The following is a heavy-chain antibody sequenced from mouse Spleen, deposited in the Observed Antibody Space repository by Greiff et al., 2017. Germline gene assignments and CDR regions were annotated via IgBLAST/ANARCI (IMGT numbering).Heavy chain of an antibody. CDR3: ARATGTGAMDY. Sequence: EVQGVESGGGLVKPGGSLKLSCAASGFTFSSYAMSWVRQTPEKRLEWVATISDGGSYTYYPDNVKGRFTTSRDNAKNNLYLQMSHLKSEDTAMYYCARATGTGAMDYWGQGTSVTVSS. J-gene: IGHJ4*01. V-gene: IGHV5-4*01. CDR2: ISDGGSYT. D-gene: IGHD4-1*01. CDR1: GFTFSSYA.